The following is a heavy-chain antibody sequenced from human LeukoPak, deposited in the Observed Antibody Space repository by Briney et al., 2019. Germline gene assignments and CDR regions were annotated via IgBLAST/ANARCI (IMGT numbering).Heavy chain of an antibody. V-gene: IGHV3-21*06. Sequence: GGSLRLSCAASGFTFRTYSMNWVRQAPGKGLEWVSSITGSSDFMSYADSVKGRFTVSRDNARNSLYLQLNSLRAEDTAVYYCAGDFSLSRSSDYWGQGTLVTVSS. CDR3: AGDFSLSRSSDY. CDR1: GFTFRTYS. CDR2: ITGSSDFM. J-gene: IGHJ4*02. D-gene: IGHD2-15*01.